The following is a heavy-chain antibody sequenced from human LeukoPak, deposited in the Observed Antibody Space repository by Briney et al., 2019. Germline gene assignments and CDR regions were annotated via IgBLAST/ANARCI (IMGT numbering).Heavy chain of an antibody. J-gene: IGHJ4*02. CDR2: IIPIFGTA. D-gene: IGHD6-13*01. CDR3: ARSPGYSSSWLPFDY. V-gene: IGHV1-69*01. Sequence: SAKVSCKASGGTFSSYAISWVRQAPGQGLEWMGGIIPIFGTANYAQKFQGRVTITADESTSTAYMELSSLRSEDTAVYYCARSPGYSSSWLPFDYWGQGTLVTVSS. CDR1: GGTFSSYA.